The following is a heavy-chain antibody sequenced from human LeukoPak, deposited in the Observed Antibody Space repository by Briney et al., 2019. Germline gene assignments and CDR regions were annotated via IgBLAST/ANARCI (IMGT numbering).Heavy chain of an antibody. Sequence: SETLSLTCSVSGYSISSGYYWTWIRQPPGKGLEWIGNIYHSGSTYNNPSLKSRVTMSVDTPKNQFSLKLTSATAADTAVYYCARDHYDSSGTSFDYWGQGTLVTVSS. V-gene: IGHV4-38-2*02. J-gene: IGHJ4*02. D-gene: IGHD3-22*01. CDR3: ARDHYDSSGTSFDY. CDR1: GYSISSGYY. CDR2: IYHSGST.